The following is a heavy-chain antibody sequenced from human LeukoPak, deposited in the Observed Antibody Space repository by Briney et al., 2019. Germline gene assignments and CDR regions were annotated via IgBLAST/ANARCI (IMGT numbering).Heavy chain of an antibody. CDR3: ARGYRFFDS. Sequence: GGSLRLSCAASGFTFRSYSFNWVRQAPGEGLEWVSYISTGSNTLYYAASVKGRFTTSRDDDKNLVYLQMNSLRAEDTGVYFCARGYRFFDSWGQGTLATTSS. V-gene: IGHV3-48*01. CDR2: ISTGSNTL. D-gene: IGHD5-18*01. J-gene: IGHJ5*01. CDR1: GFTFRSYS.